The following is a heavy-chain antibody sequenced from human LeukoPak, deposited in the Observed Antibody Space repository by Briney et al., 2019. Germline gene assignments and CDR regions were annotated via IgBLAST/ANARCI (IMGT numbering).Heavy chain of an antibody. D-gene: IGHD3-10*01. CDR1: GYTFTSYA. CDR2: INAGNGNT. J-gene: IGHJ4*02. V-gene: IGHV1-3*01. CDR3: ARAPMVRGVILRFDY. Sequence: ASVKVSCKASGYTFTSYAMHWVRQAPGQRLEWMGWINAGNGNTKYSQKFQGRVTITRDTSACTAYMELSSLRSEDTAVYYCARAPMVRGVILRFDYWGQGTLVTVSS.